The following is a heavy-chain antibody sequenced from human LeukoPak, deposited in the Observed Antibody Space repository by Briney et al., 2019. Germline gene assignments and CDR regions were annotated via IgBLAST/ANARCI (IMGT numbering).Heavy chain of an antibody. Sequence: GESLQISCKGSGYSFTDHWIGWVRQMPGKGLEWMGIIYPGDSDTRYSPSFQGQVTISVDKSISTAYLQWSSLKASDTAMYYCARHGPPPFWSVYSDYWGQGTPVTVSS. J-gene: IGHJ4*02. CDR2: IYPGDSDT. CDR3: ARHGPPPFWSVYSDY. V-gene: IGHV5-51*01. D-gene: IGHD3-3*01. CDR1: GYSFTDHW.